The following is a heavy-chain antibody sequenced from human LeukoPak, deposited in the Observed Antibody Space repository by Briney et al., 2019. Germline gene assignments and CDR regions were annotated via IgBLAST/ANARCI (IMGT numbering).Heavy chain of an antibody. D-gene: IGHD1-7*01. CDR1: GGSISSYY. Sequence: SETLSLTCTVSGGSISSYYWSWIRQPPGKGLEWIGYIYYSGSTNFNPSLKSRVTISVDTSKNQFSLRLSSVTAADTAVYYCARGGVGYNWNYNYMDVWGKGTTVTVSS. CDR2: IYYSGST. CDR3: ARGGVGYNWNYNYMDV. V-gene: IGHV4-59*01. J-gene: IGHJ6*03.